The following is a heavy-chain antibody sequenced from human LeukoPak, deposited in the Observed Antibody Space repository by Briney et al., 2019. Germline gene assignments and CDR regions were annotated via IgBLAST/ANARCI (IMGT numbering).Heavy chain of an antibody. V-gene: IGHV1-2*02. CDR3: ARDRGSSGYREFDY. Sequence: ASVKVSCTASGYTFTGYYMHWVRQASGQGLEWMGWINPNSGGTNYAQKFQGRVTMTRDTSISTAYMELSRLRSDDTAVYYCARDRGSSGYREFDYWGQGTLVTVSS. J-gene: IGHJ4*02. CDR2: INPNSGGT. D-gene: IGHD3-22*01. CDR1: GYTFTGYY.